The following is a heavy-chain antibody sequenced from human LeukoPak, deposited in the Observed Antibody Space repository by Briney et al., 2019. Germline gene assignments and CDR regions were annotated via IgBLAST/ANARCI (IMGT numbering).Heavy chain of an antibody. V-gene: IGHV3-48*03. Sequence: GGSLRLSRAASGFTFSSYEMNWVRQAPGKGLEWVSYISSSGSTIYYADSVKGRFTISRDNAKNSLYLQMNSLRAEDTAVYYCARDFPTVTTSYFDYWGQGTLVTVSS. CDR1: GFTFSSYE. J-gene: IGHJ4*02. D-gene: IGHD4-11*01. CDR3: ARDFPTVTTSYFDY. CDR2: ISSSGSTI.